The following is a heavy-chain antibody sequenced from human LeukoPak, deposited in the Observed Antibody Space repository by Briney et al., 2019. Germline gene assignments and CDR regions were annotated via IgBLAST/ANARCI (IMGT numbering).Heavy chain of an antibody. CDR1: GFTFSFYG. J-gene: IGHJ4*02. V-gene: IGHV3-23*01. Sequence: PGGSLRLSCAASGFTFSFYGMSWVRQAPGKGLEWVSGITGAGHTYYADSVQGRFTIYRDNSKNTLYLQMNRLGAEDTAIYYCVQDWAWGAFGYWGQGTLVTVSS. CDR2: ITGAGHT. D-gene: IGHD7-27*01. CDR3: VQDWAWGAFGY.